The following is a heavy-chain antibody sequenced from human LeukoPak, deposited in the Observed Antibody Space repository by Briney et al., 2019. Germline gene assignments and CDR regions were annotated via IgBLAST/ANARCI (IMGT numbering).Heavy chain of an antibody. D-gene: IGHD2-15*01. CDR3: ARDECSGGSCYFDY. Sequence: SETLSLTCTVSGGPISSYYWSWIRQPAGKGLEWIGRIYTSGSTNYNPSLKSRVTMSVDTSKNQFSLKLSSVTAADTAVYYCARDECSGGSCYFDYWGQGTLVTVSS. CDR2: IYTSGST. CDR1: GGPISSYY. J-gene: IGHJ4*02. V-gene: IGHV4-4*07.